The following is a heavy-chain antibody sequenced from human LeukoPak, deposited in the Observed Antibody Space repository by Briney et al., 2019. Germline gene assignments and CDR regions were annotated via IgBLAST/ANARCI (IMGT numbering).Heavy chain of an antibody. J-gene: IGHJ4*02. V-gene: IGHV3-7*03. CDR3: ARASAIGTTDY. CDR2: INYDGGET. CDR1: EFTFSTYW. Sequence: GGSLRLSCVASEFTFSTYWMSWVRQAPGKGLEWMANINYDGGETYYADSVRGRFTISSDNAKNSLYLQMNSLRAEDTAVYYCARASAIGTTDYWGQGTLVTVSS. D-gene: IGHD1-1*01.